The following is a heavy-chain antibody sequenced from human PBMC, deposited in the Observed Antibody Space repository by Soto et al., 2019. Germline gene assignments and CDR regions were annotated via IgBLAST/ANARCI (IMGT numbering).Heavy chain of an antibody. CDR1: GYTFTGYY. D-gene: IGHD3-9*01. V-gene: IGHV1-2*04. J-gene: IGHJ6*02. Sequence: ASVKVSCKASGYTFTGYYIHWVRQAPGQGLEWMGWINPNSGGTKYAQKFQDWVTMTRDTSISTAYMELRRLRSDDTAVYYCARDSALRYFDAEGYYYGMDVWGQGTTVTVSS. CDR3: ARDSALRYFDAEGYYYGMDV. CDR2: INPNSGGT.